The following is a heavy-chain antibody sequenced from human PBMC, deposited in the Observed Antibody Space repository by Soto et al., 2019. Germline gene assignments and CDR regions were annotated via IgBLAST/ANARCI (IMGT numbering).Heavy chain of an antibody. J-gene: IGHJ4*02. CDR3: AHRPGWNYYDSSGYFXY. CDR2: IYWDDDK. V-gene: IGHV2-5*02. Sequence: SGPTLVNPTQTLTLTCTFSGFSLSTSGVGVGWIRQPPGKALEWLALIYWDDDKRYSPSLKSRLTITKDTSKNQVVLTMTNMEPVDTATYYCAHRPGWNYYDSSGYFXYWGQGTLVTVSS. CDR1: GFSLSTSGVG. D-gene: IGHD3-22*01.